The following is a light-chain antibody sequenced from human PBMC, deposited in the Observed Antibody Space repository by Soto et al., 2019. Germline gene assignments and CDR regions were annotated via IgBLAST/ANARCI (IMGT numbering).Light chain of an antibody. J-gene: IGLJ1*01. CDR2: EVS. CDR3: CSYTSNSARV. CDR1: SSDVGGYNY. V-gene: IGLV2-14*01. Sequence: QSVLTQPASVSGSPGQSITISCTGTSSDVGGYNYVSWYQQHPGKAPKLMIYEVSNRPSGVSNRFSGSRSGNTASLTISGLQAEDEADYYCCSYTSNSARVFGTGTKLTVL.